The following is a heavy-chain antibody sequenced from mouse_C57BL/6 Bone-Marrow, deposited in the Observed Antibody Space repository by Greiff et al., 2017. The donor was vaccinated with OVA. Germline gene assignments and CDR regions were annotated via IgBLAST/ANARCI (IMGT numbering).Heavy chain of an antibody. D-gene: IGHD2-4*01. CDR3: TKAYYDYDGL. J-gene: IGHJ3*01. V-gene: IGHV14-4*01. CDR2: IDPENGDT. Sequence: EVQLVESGAELVRPGASVKLSCTASGFNIKDDYMHWVKQRPEQGLEWIGWIDPENGDTEYASKFQGKATITADTSSNTAYLQLSGLTSEDTAVYYCTKAYYDYDGLWGQGTLVTVSA. CDR1: GFNIKDDY.